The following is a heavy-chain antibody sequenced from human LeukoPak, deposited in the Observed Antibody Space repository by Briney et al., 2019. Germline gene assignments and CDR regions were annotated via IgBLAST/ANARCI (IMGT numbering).Heavy chain of an antibody. J-gene: IGHJ4*02. V-gene: IGHV3-20*04. Sequence: GGSLRLSCATSGFTFVDYGLSWVRRAPGKGLEWLCAINYNGAITDYADSVKGRFTISRDNAKNSLYLRMNSLRAEDTALYYCARDRLGPSFSVSHFDLWGQGTLVTVSS. CDR3: ARDRLGPSFSVSHFDL. CDR1: GFTFVDYG. D-gene: IGHD3-3*02. CDR2: INYNGAIT.